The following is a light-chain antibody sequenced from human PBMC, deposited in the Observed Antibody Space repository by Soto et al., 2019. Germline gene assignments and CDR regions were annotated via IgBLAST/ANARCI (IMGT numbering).Light chain of an antibody. CDR3: QQSYSRPRT. CDR2: TAS. Sequence: DIQMTQSPSSLSASVGDRVTLTCRASQSISTYLNWYQKKTGKAPDLLIYTASNLESGVPSRLSGSGYGTDFTITISSMQTEDFATYFCQQSYSRPRTFGHGTKVDIK. V-gene: IGKV1-39*01. J-gene: IGKJ1*01. CDR1: QSISTY.